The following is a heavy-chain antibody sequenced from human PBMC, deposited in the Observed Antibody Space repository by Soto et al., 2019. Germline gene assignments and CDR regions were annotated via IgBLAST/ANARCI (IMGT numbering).Heavy chain of an antibody. Sequence: SETLSLTCTVSGGSISSYYWSWIRQPAGKGLEWIGRIYTSGSTNYNPSLKSRVTMSVDTSKNQFSLKLSSVTAADTAVYYCAREYRHGSGTGRGYYYYYGMDVWGQGTTVTVS. D-gene: IGHD3-10*01. CDR1: GGSISSYY. J-gene: IGHJ6*02. CDR2: IYTSGST. CDR3: AREYRHGSGTGRGYYYYYGMDV. V-gene: IGHV4-4*07.